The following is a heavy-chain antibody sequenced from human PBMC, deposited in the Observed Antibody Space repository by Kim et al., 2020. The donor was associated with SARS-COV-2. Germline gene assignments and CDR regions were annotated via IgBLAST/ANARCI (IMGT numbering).Heavy chain of an antibody. J-gene: IGHJ2*01. CDR1: GYNFTSYY. Sequence: ASVKVSCKASGYNFTSYYMHWVRQAPGQGLEWMGIINPSGGSTSYAQKFQGRVTMTRDTSTSTVYMELSSLRSEDTAVYYCARDMGGGNIAEDWYFDLWGRGTLVTVSS. D-gene: IGHD6-13*01. CDR2: INPSGGST. V-gene: IGHV1-46*01. CDR3: ARDMGGGNIAEDWYFDL.